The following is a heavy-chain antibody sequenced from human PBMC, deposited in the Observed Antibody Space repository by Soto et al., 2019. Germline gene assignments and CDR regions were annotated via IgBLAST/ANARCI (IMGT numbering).Heavy chain of an antibody. CDR3: AKNEGPLIY. J-gene: IGHJ4*02. CDR2: IKKDGSEM. Sequence: PGGSLRLSCAASGFTFSTSWMTWVRQAPGKGLQWVANIKKDGSEMYYVDSVKGRFIISRDNAKNSLYLQMNSLRAEDTAVYYCAKNEGPLIYWGQGTLVTVSS. V-gene: IGHV3-7*05. CDR1: GFTFSTSW.